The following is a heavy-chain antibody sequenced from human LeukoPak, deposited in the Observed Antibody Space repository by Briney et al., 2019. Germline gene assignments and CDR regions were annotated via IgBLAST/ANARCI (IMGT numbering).Heavy chain of an antibody. CDR2: IRSGGDTT. V-gene: IGHV3-23*01. CDR1: GFSFSSYA. CDR3: AKVRTTYYYDTSECFDY. Sequence: PGGSLSLSCAACGFSFSSYALTWVRQAPGKGLEWVSAIRSGGDTTYYADAVKGRFTISRDNSKNTLFLQMNSLRAEDTAVYYCAKVRTTYYYDTSECFDYCGQGTLVTVSS. D-gene: IGHD3-22*01. J-gene: IGHJ4*02.